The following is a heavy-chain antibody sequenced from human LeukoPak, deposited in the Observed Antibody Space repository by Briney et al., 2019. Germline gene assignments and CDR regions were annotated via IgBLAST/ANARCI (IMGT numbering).Heavy chain of an antibody. CDR2: ISGDGGTT. CDR3: TRGPTSVRGVSDF. Sequence: GGSLRLSCAASGFTFSNYWMHWVRQAPGKGLVLVSQISGDGGTTIYADPVKGRFTISRDNAKNTLYLQVNSLRDDDSAVYYCTRGPTSVRGVSDFWGQGTLVTVSS. CDR1: GFTFSNYW. J-gene: IGHJ4*02. D-gene: IGHD3-10*01. V-gene: IGHV3-74*01.